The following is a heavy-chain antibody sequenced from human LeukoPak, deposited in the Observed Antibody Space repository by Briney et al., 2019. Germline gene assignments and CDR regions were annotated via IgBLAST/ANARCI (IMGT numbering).Heavy chain of an antibody. J-gene: IGHJ4*02. Sequence: SETLSLTCAVYGGSFSGYYWSWIRQPPGKGLEWIGEINHSGSTNYNPSLKSRVTISVDTSKNQFSLKLSSVTAADTAVYYCARGGWGPNYYDSSGHGDYWGQGTLVTVSS. V-gene: IGHV4-34*01. CDR2: INHSGST. CDR1: GGSFSGYY. D-gene: IGHD3-22*01. CDR3: ARGGWGPNYYDSSGHGDY.